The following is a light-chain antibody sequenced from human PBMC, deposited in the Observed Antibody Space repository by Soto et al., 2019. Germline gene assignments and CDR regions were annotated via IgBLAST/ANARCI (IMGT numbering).Light chain of an antibody. Sequence: IQLTQSPSSLSASVGDRVTITCRASQGISSFLAWYQQKPGKAPKLLIYGASTLQSGVPSRFSGSGSGTDFSLTIGSLQPEDFAVYYCQQYFASSWTFGQGTTVDIK. CDR3: QQYFASSWT. J-gene: IGKJ1*01. V-gene: IGKV1-9*01. CDR1: QGISSF. CDR2: GAS.